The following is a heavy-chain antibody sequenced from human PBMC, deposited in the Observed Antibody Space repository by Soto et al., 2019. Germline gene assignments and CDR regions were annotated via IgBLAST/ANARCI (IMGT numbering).Heavy chain of an antibody. D-gene: IGHD3-16*01. V-gene: IGHV1-69*06. CDR2: IIPVFGTP. CDR3: ALGGALFTIWYWGDCLDS. CDR1: AYSITRHA. J-gene: IGHJ4*02. Sequence: SEKVSCKASAYSITRHAITRVRQPPRQGLEWMGGIIPVFGTPSSAQKFQGRVTISADKSTNTSYLELRSLRSEDTAVYYCALGGALFTIWYWGDCLDSWGPGILGT.